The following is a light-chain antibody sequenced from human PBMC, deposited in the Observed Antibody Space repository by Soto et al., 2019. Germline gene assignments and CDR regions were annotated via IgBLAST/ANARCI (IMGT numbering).Light chain of an antibody. CDR1: QSVTSY. Sequence: EIVLTHSPATHSFSPWQRFTQCFRASQSVTSYLAWYQQRPGQAPRLLINDASRRATGIPDRFSGSGSGADFTLTISSLEPEDFAVYYCQQRSSWPITFGQGTRLEIK. CDR3: QQRSSWPIT. J-gene: IGKJ5*01. V-gene: IGKV3-11*01. CDR2: DAS.